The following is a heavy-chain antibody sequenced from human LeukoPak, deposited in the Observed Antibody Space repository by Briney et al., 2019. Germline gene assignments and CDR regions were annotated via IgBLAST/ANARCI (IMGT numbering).Heavy chain of an antibody. D-gene: IGHD3-10*01. CDR3: ARGERDYYGSGSYSNWFDP. CDR1: GFIFSSYS. CDR2: ITSSGSTI. V-gene: IGHV3-48*02. J-gene: IGHJ5*02. Sequence: GGSLRLSCVASGFIFSSYSMNWVRQAPGAGLEWGSYITSSGSTIYYADSVKGRFTISRDNAKNSLYLQMNSLRDEDTAVYYCARGERDYYGSGSYSNWFDPWGQGTLVTVSS.